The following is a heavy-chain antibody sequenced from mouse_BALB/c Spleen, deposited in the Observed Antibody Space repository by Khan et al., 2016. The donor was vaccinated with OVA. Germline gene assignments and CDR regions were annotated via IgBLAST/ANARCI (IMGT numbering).Heavy chain of an antibody. V-gene: IGHV5-6*01. D-gene: IGHD1-1*02. CDR3: ARLAYYYNSEGFAY. Sequence: EVELVESGGDLVKPGGSLKLSCAASGFTFSTYGMSWVRQSPDKRLEWVATISTGGHYTYYPDNLKGRFTISRENARNILYLQMSSLKSEDTAMYYCARLAYYYNSEGFAYWGQGTLVTVSA. CDR1: GFTFSTYG. CDR2: ISTGGHYT. J-gene: IGHJ3*01.